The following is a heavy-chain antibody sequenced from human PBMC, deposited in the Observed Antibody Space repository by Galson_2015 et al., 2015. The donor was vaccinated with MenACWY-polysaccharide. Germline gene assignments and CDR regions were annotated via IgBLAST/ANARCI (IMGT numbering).Heavy chain of an antibody. D-gene: IGHD5-18*01. CDR2: INHSGST. Sequence: SEPLSLTCAVYGGSFSGYYWSWIRQPPGKGLEWTGEINHSGSTNYNPSLKSRVTISVHTSTNQFSLKLRSVTAADTAVYYCARGSRGYLSKTNWFDPWGQGTLVTVSS. V-gene: IGHV4-34*01. J-gene: IGHJ5*02. CDR1: GGSFSGYY. CDR3: ARGSRGYLSKTNWFDP.